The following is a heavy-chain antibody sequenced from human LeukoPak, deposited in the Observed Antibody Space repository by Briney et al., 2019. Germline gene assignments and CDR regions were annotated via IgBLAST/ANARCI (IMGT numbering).Heavy chain of an antibody. V-gene: IGHV1-24*01. CDR3: ATLRVQWLSNGGDY. CDR1: GYTLTELA. D-gene: IGHD6-19*01. J-gene: IGHJ4*02. Sequence: ASVKVSCKVSGYTLTELATHWVRQAPGKRPEWMGGFDPEDGETIYAQNFQDRVTMTGDTSTDTAYMELSSLRSEDTAVYYCATLRVQWLSNGGDYWGQGTLVTVSS. CDR2: FDPEDGET.